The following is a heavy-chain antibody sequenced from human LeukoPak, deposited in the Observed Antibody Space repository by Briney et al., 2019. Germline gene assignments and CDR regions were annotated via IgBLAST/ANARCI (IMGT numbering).Heavy chain of an antibody. D-gene: IGHD2-15*01. V-gene: IGHV1-2*02. CDR3: ARDLGYCSGGSCYFYYYYYMDV. J-gene: IGHJ6*03. Sequence: ASVKVSCKASDYTFTTYGISWVRQAPGQGLEWMGWINPNSGGTNYAQKFQGRVTMTRDTSISTAYMELSRLRSDDTAVYYCARDLGYCSGGSCYFYYYYYMDVRGKGTTATVSS. CDR1: DYTFTTYG. CDR2: INPNSGGT.